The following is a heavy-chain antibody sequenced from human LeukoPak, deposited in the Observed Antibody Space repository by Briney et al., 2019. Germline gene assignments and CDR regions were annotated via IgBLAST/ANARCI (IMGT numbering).Heavy chain of an antibody. CDR3: AGRYYYDSSGSTH. D-gene: IGHD3-22*01. CDR1: GVASSGNY. Sequence: PSETLSLTCGVYGVASSGNYWSWIRQSPGRGLEWIGEINHSGSTNYNPSLKSRVTISVDTSKNQFSLKLSSVTAADTAVYYCAGRYYYDSSGSTHWGQGTLVTVSS. J-gene: IGHJ4*02. CDR2: INHSGST. V-gene: IGHV4-34*01.